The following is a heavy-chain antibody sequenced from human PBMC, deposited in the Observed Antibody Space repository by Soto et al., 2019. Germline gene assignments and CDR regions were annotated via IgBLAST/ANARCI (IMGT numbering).Heavy chain of an antibody. CDR2: IFYTGRT. Sequence: SETLSLTCTVSGGSISNYYWSWIRQPPGKGLEWIGYIFYTGRTNYNPSLKSRVTISVDTSKNQFSLNLTSVTAADTAVYYCARDTALDYWGRGTLVTVSS. V-gene: IGHV4-59*01. D-gene: IGHD2-21*02. CDR3: ARDTALDY. CDR1: GGSISNYY. J-gene: IGHJ4*02.